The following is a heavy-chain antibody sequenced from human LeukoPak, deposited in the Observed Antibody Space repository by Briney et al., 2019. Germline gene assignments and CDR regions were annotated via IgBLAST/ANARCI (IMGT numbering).Heavy chain of an antibody. CDR3: ARVGSYYDSSGYYLGMDV. Sequence: GGSLRLSCAASGFTFSNYAMSWVRQAPGKGLEWVSGISGSGGSSYYADSVKGRFTISRDNAKNSLYLQMNSLRAEDTAVYYCARVGSYYDSSGYYLGMDVWGKGTTVTISS. J-gene: IGHJ6*03. CDR1: GFTFSNYA. V-gene: IGHV3-23*01. CDR2: ISGSGGSS. D-gene: IGHD3-22*01.